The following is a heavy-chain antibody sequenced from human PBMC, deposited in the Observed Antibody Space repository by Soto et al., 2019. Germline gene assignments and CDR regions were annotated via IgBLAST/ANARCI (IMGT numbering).Heavy chain of an antibody. J-gene: IGHJ4*02. CDR3: ASYRHLGEYYYYFDY. CDR2: IIPIFGTA. D-gene: IGHD4-17*01. Sequence: QVQLVQSGAEVKKPGSSVKVSCKASGGTFSSYAISWVRQAPGQGLEWMGGIIPIFGTANYAQKFQGRVTITADESTSTAYMELSSLRSEVTAVYYCASYRHLGEYYYYFDYCGQGTLVTVSS. V-gene: IGHV1-69*01. CDR1: GGTFSSYA.